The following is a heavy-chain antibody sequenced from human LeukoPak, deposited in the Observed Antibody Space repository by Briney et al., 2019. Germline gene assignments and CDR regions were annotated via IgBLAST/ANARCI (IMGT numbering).Heavy chain of an antibody. CDR3: ATMFGESSDFDH. CDR1: GGSISAYY. V-gene: IGHV4-4*07. CDR2: LHSSGET. J-gene: IGHJ4*02. Sequence: SETLSLTCVVSGGSISAYYWNWIRQPAGKGLEWIGRLHSSGETTSNPSLMSLATMSLDTSRNHFSLNLTSVTAADTAIYYCATMFGESSDFDHWGQGTLVTVSS. D-gene: IGHD3-10*02.